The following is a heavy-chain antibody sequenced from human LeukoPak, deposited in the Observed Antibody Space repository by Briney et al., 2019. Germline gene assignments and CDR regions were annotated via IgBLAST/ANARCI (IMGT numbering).Heavy chain of an antibody. D-gene: IGHD4-17*01. J-gene: IGHJ2*01. Sequence: GGSLRLSCAASGFTFDDYAMHWVRQAPGKGLEWVSGISWNSGSIGYADSVKGRFTISRDNAKNSLYLQMNSLRAEDTALYYCAKDILATVATDWYFDLWGRGTLVTVSS. V-gene: IGHV3-9*01. CDR3: AKDILATVATDWYFDL. CDR2: ISWNSGSI. CDR1: GFTFDDYA.